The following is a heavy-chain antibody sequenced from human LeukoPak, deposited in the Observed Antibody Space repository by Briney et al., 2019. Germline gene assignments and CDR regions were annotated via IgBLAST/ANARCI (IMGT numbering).Heavy chain of an antibody. D-gene: IGHD6-13*01. CDR3: ARVWSPPYTSSWPYYFDY. V-gene: IGHV4-38-2*02. Sequence: SETLSLTCTVSGYSISSGYYWGWIRQPPGKGLEWIGSIYNSGSTYYNPSLKSRATISLDTPANQFSLKLSSVTAADTAVYYCARVWSPPYTSSWPYYFDYWGQGTLVTVSS. CDR1: GYSISSGYY. J-gene: IGHJ4*02. CDR2: IYNSGST.